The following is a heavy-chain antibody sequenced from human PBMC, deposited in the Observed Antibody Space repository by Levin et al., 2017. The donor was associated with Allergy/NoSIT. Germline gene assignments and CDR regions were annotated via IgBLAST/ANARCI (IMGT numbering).Heavy chain of an antibody. J-gene: IGHJ4*02. CDR1: GFTFSSYA. D-gene: IGHD3-10*01. V-gene: IGHV3-30-3*01. CDR2: ISYDGSNK. CDR3: ARDRGFYGSGSYYFDY. Sequence: SCAASGFTFSSYAMHWVRQAPGKGLEWVAVISYDGSNKYYADSVKGRFTISRDNSKNTLYLQMNSLRAEDTAVYYCARDRGFYGSGSYYFDYWGQGTLVTVSS.